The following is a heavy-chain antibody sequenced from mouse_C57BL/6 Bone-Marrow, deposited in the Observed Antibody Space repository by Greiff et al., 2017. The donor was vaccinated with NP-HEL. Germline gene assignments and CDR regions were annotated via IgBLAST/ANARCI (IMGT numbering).Heavy chain of an antibody. J-gene: IGHJ3*01. Sequence: QVQLKQSGAELARPGASVKLSCKASGYTFTSYGISWVKQRTGQGLEWIGEIYPRSGNTYYNEKFKGKATLTADKSSSTAYMELRSLTSEDSAVYFCARRYGYAFAYWGQGTLVTVSA. V-gene: IGHV1-81*01. D-gene: IGHD2-2*01. CDR1: GYTFTSYG. CDR3: ARRYGYAFAY. CDR2: IYPRSGNT.